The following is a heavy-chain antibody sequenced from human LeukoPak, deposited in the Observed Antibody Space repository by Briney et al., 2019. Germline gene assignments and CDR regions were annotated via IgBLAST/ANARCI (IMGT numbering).Heavy chain of an antibody. CDR3: VVHSATSCY. D-gene: IGHD1-26*01. CDR1: GFTFSSYE. CDR2: ITTSGTSI. V-gene: IGHV3-48*03. J-gene: IGHJ4*02. Sequence: GGSLRLSCATSGFTFSSYEMNWVRQAPGKGLEWISYITTSGTSIYYADSVKGRFTISRDNGKTALSLQTNSLRAEDTAVYYCVVHSATSCYWGQGTLVTVSS.